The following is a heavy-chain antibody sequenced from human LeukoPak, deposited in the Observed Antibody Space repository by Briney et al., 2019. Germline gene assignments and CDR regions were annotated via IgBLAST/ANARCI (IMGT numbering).Heavy chain of an antibody. Sequence: PGGSLRLSCAASGFPFSSYAMSWVRQAPGKGLEWVSAISGSGGSTYYADSVKGRFTISRDNSKNTLYLQMNSLRAEDTSAYYCAKDLRSSLPPDAFDIWGQGTMVTVSS. CDR3: AKDLRSSLPPDAFDI. CDR2: ISGSGGST. D-gene: IGHD6-6*01. CDR1: GFPFSSYA. J-gene: IGHJ3*02. V-gene: IGHV3-23*01.